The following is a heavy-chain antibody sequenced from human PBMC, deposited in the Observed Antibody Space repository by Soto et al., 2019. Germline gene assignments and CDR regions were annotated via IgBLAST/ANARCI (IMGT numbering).Heavy chain of an antibody. V-gene: IGHV1-2*02. J-gene: IGHJ3*02. CDR1: GYTFTGYY. D-gene: IGHD3-3*01. CDR3: ARVEEYYDFWSGSMDAFDI. Sequence: VKVSCKASGYTFTGYYMHWVRQAPGQGLEWMGWINPNSGGTNYAQKFQGRVTMTRDTSISTAYMELSRPRSDDTAVYYCARVEEYYDFWSGSMDAFDIWGQGTMVTVSS. CDR2: INPNSGGT.